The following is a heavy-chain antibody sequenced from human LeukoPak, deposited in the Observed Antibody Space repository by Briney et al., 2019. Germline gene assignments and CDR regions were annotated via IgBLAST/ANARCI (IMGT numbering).Heavy chain of an antibody. CDR1: GFAFNTYA. D-gene: IGHD2-2*01. J-gene: IGHJ4*02. CDR3: ARAIVVVPAATLFDY. Sequence: GGSLRLSCAASGFAFNTYAMSWVRQAPGKGLEWVSSISSSSSYIYYADSVKGRFTISRDNAKNSLYLQMNSLRAEDTAVYYCARAIVVVPAATLFDYWGQGTLVTVSS. CDR2: ISSSSSYI. V-gene: IGHV3-21*01.